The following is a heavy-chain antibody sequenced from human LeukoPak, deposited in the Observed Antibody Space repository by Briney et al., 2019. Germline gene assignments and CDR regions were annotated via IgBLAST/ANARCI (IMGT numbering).Heavy chain of an antibody. CDR2: IYYSGST. Sequence: SETLSLTCTVSGGSISSYYWSWIRQPPGKGLEWIGYIYYSGSTNYNPSLKSRVTISVDTSKNQFSLKLSSVTAADTAVYYCAREKGTGYSYGHYYGMDVWGQGTTVTVSS. D-gene: IGHD5-18*01. CDR3: AREKGTGYSYGHYYGMDV. CDR1: GGSISSYY. V-gene: IGHV4-59*01. J-gene: IGHJ6*02.